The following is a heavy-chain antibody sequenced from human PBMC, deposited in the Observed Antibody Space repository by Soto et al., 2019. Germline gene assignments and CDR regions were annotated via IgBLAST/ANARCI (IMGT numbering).Heavy chain of an antibody. J-gene: IGHJ4*02. CDR2: INHSGSS. D-gene: IGHD1-26*01. V-gene: IGHV4-34*01. CDR3: ARGLFSENSYAGGWYYFDA. CDR1: GGSFSGYS. Sequence: QVQLQQWGAGLLKPSETLSLTCAVNGGSFSGYSWTWIRQSPGKGLEWIGQINHSGSSIYSPSLNSRLTISLLTSKNQFSLDLTSVTAADAAVYFCARGLFSENSYAGGWYYFDAWGQGTLVAVSS.